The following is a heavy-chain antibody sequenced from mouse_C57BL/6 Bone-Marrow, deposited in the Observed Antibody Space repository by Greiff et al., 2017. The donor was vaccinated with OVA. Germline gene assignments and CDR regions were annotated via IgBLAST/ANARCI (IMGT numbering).Heavy chain of an antibody. D-gene: IGHD1-1*01. CDR3: ARHGYYGSSPYYFDY. V-gene: IGHV5-6*01. J-gene: IGHJ2*01. CDR1: GFTFSSYG. Sequence: VQLKQSGGDLVKPGGSLKLSCAASGFTFSSYGMSWVRQTPDKRLEWVATISSGGSYTYYPDSVKGRFTISRDNAKNTLYLQMSSLKSEDTAMYYCARHGYYGSSPYYFDYWGQGTTLTVSS. CDR2: ISSGGSYT.